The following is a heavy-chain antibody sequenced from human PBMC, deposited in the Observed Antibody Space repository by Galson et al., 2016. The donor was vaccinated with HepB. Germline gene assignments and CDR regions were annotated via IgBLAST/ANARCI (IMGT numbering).Heavy chain of an antibody. CDR2: IYYGGNT. D-gene: IGHD4-11*01. Sequence: TLSLTCTVSGGSISSDDYFWTWIRQHPGKGLEWIGYIYYGGNTYYNPSLKSRVMISMDTSKNQFSLNLTSVTAADTAVYYCARERTPLTTVDYWGQGTLVTVSS. CDR3: ARERTPLTTVDY. V-gene: IGHV4-31*03. CDR1: GGSISSDDYF. J-gene: IGHJ4*02.